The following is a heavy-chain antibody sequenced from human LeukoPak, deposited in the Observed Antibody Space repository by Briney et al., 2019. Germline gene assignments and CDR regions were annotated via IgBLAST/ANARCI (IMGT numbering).Heavy chain of an antibody. D-gene: IGHD3-3*01. CDR3: ARVHTILGVADLFDP. CDR1: GYTFTGYY. V-gene: IGHV1-2*02. CDR2: INPNSGGT. Sequence: ASVKVSCKASGYTFTGYYMHWVRQAPGQGLEWMGWINPNSGGTNYAQKFQGRVTMTRDTSSSTAYMELSRLRSDDTAVYYCARVHTILGVADLFDPWGQGTLVTVSS. J-gene: IGHJ5*02.